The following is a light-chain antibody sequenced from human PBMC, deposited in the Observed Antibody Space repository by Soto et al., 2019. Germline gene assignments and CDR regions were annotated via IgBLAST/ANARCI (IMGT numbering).Light chain of an antibody. CDR3: SSYRSNRDV. CDR1: SSDVGDSNY. J-gene: IGLJ1*01. V-gene: IGLV2-14*01. CDR2: EVS. Sequence: QSALTQPASVSGSPGQSITISCTGTSSDVGDSNYVSWYQHHPGKAPKLMIYEVSNRPSGVSNRFSGSKSGNTASLTISGLQAEDEADYYCSSYRSNRDVFGTGTQLTVL.